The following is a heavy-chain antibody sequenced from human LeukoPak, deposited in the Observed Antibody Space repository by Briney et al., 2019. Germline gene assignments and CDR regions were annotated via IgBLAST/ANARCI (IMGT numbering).Heavy chain of an antibody. CDR2: VYYSGST. D-gene: IGHD2-2*01. J-gene: IGHJ4*02. Sequence: SETLSLTCTVSAGSISSYYWSWIRQPPGKGLEWIGYVYYSGSTNYNPSLKSRVTISVDTSKNQFSLKLSYVTAADTAVYYCARYCSSTSCYFFDCWGQGTLVTVSS. V-gene: IGHV4-59*08. CDR1: AGSISSYY. CDR3: ARYCSSTSCYFFDC.